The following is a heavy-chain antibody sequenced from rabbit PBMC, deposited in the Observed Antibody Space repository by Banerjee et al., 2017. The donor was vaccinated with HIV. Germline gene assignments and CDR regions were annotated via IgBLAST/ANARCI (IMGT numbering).Heavy chain of an antibody. CDR2: INTSSGNT. J-gene: IGHJ4*01. CDR3: ARDYVGDSYSAFDL. V-gene: IGHV1S45*01. CDR1: AFSFSTKYV. Sequence: QEQLEESGGDLVKPEGSLTLTCTASAFSFSTKYVMCWVRQAPGKGLEWIACINTSSGNTVYASWAKGRFTISKTSSTTVTLQMTSLTAADTATYFCARDYVGDSYSAFDLWGPGTLVTVS. D-gene: IGHD8-1*01.